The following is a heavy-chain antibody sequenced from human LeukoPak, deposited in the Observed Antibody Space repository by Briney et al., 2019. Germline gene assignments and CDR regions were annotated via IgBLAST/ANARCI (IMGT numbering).Heavy chain of an antibody. CDR3: ARVKYCSGGSCYSYWFDP. CDR2: IRYDGSNK. D-gene: IGHD2-15*01. CDR1: GFTFSSYG. J-gene: IGHJ5*02. V-gene: IGHV3-30*02. Sequence: GGSLRLSCAASGFTFSSYGMHWVRQAPGKGLEWVAFIRYDGSNKYYADSVKGRSTISRDNSKNTLYLQMNSLRAEDTAVYYCARVKYCSGGSCYSYWFDPWGQGTLVTVSS.